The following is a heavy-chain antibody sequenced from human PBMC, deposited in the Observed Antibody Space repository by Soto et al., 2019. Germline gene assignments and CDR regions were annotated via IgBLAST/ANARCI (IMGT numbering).Heavy chain of an antibody. D-gene: IGHD2-2*02. CDR2: IYHSGST. Sequence: TLSLTCAVSGGSISSGGYSWSWIRQPPGKGLEWIGYIYHSGSTYYNPSLKSRVTISVDRSKNQFSLKLSSVTAADTAVYYCATAAGGRCSSTSCYTYPWFDPWGQGTLVTVSS. V-gene: IGHV4-30-2*01. J-gene: IGHJ5*02. CDR3: ATAAGGRCSSTSCYTYPWFDP. CDR1: GGSISSGGYS.